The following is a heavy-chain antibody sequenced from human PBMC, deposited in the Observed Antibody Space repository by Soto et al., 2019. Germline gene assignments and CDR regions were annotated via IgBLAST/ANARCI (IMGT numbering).Heavy chain of an antibody. CDR1: GFPCSSYV. CDR3: AKDSNKYSSSLRGRYFDY. CDR2: ISGGGSNT. D-gene: IGHD4-4*01. Sequence: EVQLLESGGGLVQRGGSLRLSCAASGFPCSSYVMSWVRQAPGKGLEWVSGISGGGSNTFYADSVKGRFTISRDNSENILLLQMNSLGAEDTAVYYCAKDSNKYSSSLRGRYFDYWGQGIGVTVSS. V-gene: IGHV3-23*01. J-gene: IGHJ4*02.